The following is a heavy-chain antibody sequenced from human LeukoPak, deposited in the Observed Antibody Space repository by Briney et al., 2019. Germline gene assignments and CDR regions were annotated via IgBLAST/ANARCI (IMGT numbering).Heavy chain of an antibody. Sequence: GGSLSLSCAASGFTFSSYWMHWVRQAPGRGLLWVSRINGDGSSTNYAHSVKGRFTISRDNAKNTLSLQMSSLTAADTAVYYCARLTAIPRADRDAFDIWGQGTMVTVSS. CDR1: GFTFSSYW. CDR3: ARLTAIPRADRDAFDI. J-gene: IGHJ3*02. V-gene: IGHV3-74*01. CDR2: INGDGSST. D-gene: IGHD2-15*01.